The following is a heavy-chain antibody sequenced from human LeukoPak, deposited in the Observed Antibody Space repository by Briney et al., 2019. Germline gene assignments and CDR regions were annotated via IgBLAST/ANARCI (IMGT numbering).Heavy chain of an antibody. J-gene: IGHJ4*02. V-gene: IGHV4-34*01. CDR3: ARLKLTPEINRYFDWLSLYYFDY. Sequence: SETLSLTCAVYGGSFSGYYWSWIRQPPGKGLEWIGEINHSGSTNYNPSLKSRVTISVDTSKNQFSLKLSSVTAADTAVYYCARLKLTPEINRYFDWLSLYYFDYWGQGTLVTVSS. CDR2: INHSGST. CDR1: GGSFSGYY. D-gene: IGHD3-9*01.